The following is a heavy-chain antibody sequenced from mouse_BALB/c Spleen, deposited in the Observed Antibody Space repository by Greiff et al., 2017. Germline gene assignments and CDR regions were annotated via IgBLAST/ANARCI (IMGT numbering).Heavy chain of an antibody. CDR2: IDPANGNT. J-gene: IGHJ1*01. CDR3: AAYDGNYGYCDV. Sequence: EVQLQESGAELVKPGASVKLSCTASGFNIKDTYMHWVKQRPEQGLEWIGRIDPANGNTKYDPKFQGKATITADTSSNTAYLQLSSLTSEDTAVDYCAAYDGNYGYCDVWGAGTTVSVAS. D-gene: IGHD2-10*01. V-gene: IGHV14-3*02. CDR1: GFNIKDTY.